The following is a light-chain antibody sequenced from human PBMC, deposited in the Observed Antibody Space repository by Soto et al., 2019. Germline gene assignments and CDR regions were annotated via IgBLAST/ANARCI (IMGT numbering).Light chain of an antibody. J-gene: IGKJ3*01. CDR1: QDISNY. Sequence: DIQMPQSPSSLSASVADRDTLPCQASQDISNYLKWYQQKPGKAPKLLIYDASNLETGVPSRFSGRGSGTEFTFTISRLQPEDIATYYCHQYDTLPYDFGPGTKVDIK. CDR3: HQYDTLPYD. V-gene: IGKV1-33*01. CDR2: DAS.